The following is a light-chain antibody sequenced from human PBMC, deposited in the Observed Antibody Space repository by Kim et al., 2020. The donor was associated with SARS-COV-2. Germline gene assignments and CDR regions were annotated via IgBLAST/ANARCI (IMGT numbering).Light chain of an antibody. J-gene: IGKJ2*01. CDR3: LQYNNWPYT. CDR1: QSVSSN. V-gene: IGKV3-15*01. CDR2: GAS. Sequence: SVAPGERATLSCRASQSVSSNLAWIQQKPGQAPRLLIYGASSRATGIPARFSGSASGTEFTLTISSLQSEDFAVYYCLQYNNWPYTFGQGTKLEIK.